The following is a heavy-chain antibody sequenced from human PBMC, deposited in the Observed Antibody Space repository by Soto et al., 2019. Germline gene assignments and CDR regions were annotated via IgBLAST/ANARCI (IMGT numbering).Heavy chain of an antibody. J-gene: IGHJ5*02. V-gene: IGHV3-23*01. CDR2: LNGNGDHT. CDR3: SRLHTLVVPAALILAT. D-gene: IGHD2-2*01. CDR1: GFSFGKHG. Sequence: PGGSLKLSCEGSGFSFGKHGMSWVRQAPGKGLEWVAGLNGNGDHTYYTVSVRGRFTISRDNSKNTVFLQMNSLRVDDTGVYYCSRLHTLVVPAALILATWGQGTRVTVSS.